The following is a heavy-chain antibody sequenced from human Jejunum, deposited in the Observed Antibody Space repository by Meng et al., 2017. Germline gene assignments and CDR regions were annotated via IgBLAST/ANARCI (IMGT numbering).Heavy chain of an antibody. Sequence: HVQLQHSGPGLVKPWVTLALTCTGSGDASSSSNRWPGVRQAGGRRLGWIGEVWHSGATSYNPYLESRLTITIDASTSRFSLELSTATAEDTAVYYCARWVLVRYFDYWGQGALVTVSS. J-gene: IGHJ4*02. CDR2: VWHSGAT. CDR3: ARWVLVRYFDY. V-gene: IGHV4-4*02. D-gene: IGHD3-10*02. CDR1: GDASSSSNR.